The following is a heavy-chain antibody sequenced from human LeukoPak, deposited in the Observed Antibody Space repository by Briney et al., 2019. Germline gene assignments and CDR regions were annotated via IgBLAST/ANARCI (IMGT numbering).Heavy chain of an antibody. CDR3: AREEDTYYYDSSGYDDY. CDR1: GFTFSSYW. J-gene: IGHJ4*02. V-gene: IGHV3-7*01. D-gene: IGHD3-22*01. CDR2: IKQDGSEK. Sequence: GGSLRLSCAASGFTFSSYWMSWVRQAPGKGLEWVANIKQDGSEKHYVDSVKGRFTISRDNAKNSLYLQMNSLRAEDTAVYYCAREEDTYYYDSSGYDDYWGQGTLVTVSS.